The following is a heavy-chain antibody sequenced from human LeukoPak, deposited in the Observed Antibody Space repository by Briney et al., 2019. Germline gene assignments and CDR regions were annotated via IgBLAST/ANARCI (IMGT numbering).Heavy chain of an antibody. CDR3: ARADTVVLEVVTFAFDI. CDR2: IYNSAIT. V-gene: IGHV4-31*03. D-gene: IGHD5-18*01. Sequence: PSETLTLTYSVSGASIDSGDYYWSWLRQKPGKGLEWIGYIYNSAITFYTPSLKSRVSISVDTSKNQFSLELDSLTAADTAVYYCARADTVVLEVVTFAFDIWGQGTMVTVSS. J-gene: IGHJ3*02. CDR1: GASIDSGDYY.